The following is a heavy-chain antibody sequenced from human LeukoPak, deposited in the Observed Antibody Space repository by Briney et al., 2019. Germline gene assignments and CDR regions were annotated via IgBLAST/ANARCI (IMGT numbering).Heavy chain of an antibody. CDR3: ARVTSGYAASFDY. J-gene: IGHJ4*02. Sequence: GGSLRLSCAASGFTFSSYGMHWVRQAPGKGLEWVAVIWYDGSNKYYADSVKGRFTISRDNAKNSLYLQMNSLRAEDTAVYYCARVTSGYAASFDYWGQGTLVTVSS. CDR2: IWYDGSNK. V-gene: IGHV3-33*01. D-gene: IGHD5-12*01. CDR1: GFTFSSYG.